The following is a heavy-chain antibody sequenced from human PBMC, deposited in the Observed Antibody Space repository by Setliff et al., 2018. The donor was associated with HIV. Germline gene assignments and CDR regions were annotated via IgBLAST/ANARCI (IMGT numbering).Heavy chain of an antibody. CDR3: ARAPGSSSSRGWFDP. V-gene: IGHV1-2*04. D-gene: IGHD6-6*01. J-gene: IGHJ5*02. CDR1: GYTFTGYY. CDR2: INPNSGGT. Sequence: ALVKVSCKASGYTFTGYYMHWVRQAPGQGLEWMGWINPNSGGTNYAQKFQGWVTMTRDTSISTAYMELSRLRSDDTAVYYCARAPGSSSSRGWFDPWGQGTLVTVSS.